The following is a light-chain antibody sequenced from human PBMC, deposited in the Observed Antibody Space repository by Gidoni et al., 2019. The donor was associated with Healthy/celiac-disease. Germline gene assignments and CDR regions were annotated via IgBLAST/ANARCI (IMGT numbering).Light chain of an antibody. CDR3: QQYYSYLIT. V-gene: IGKV1-8*01. Sequence: AIRITQSPSSLSASTGDRVTITCRASQGISSYLAWYQQKPGKAPKLLIYAASTVQSGVPSRFSGSGSGTDFTLTISCLQSEDFATYYCQQYYSYLITFGQGTRLEIK. CDR1: QGISSY. J-gene: IGKJ5*01. CDR2: AAS.